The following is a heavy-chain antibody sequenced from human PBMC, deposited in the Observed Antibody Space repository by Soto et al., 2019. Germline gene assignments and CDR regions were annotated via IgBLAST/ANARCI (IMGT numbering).Heavy chain of an antibody. Sequence: EVQLVESGGDLVQPGGSLSLSCVASGFSFSSYWIHWVRHVPGKGLVWVSRINGAGSNTDYADSVKGRFTISRDNTKNTLYLQMNSLRADDTAVYYCARDHFGGNTDYWGQGTLVTVSS. J-gene: IGHJ4*02. D-gene: IGHD2-15*01. CDR2: INGAGSNT. CDR1: GFSFSSYW. V-gene: IGHV3-74*01. CDR3: ARDHFGGNTDY.